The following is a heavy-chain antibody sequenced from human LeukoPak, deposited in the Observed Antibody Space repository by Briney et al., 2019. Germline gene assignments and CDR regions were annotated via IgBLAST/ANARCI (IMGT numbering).Heavy chain of an antibody. CDR2: ISGSGGST. V-gene: IGHV3-23*01. CDR1: GFTFSSYA. D-gene: IGHD5-24*01. CDR3: AKDGSGQRWLQFLYFDY. J-gene: IGHJ4*02. Sequence: PGGSLRLSCAASGFTFSSYAMSWVRQAPGKGLEWVSAISGSGGSTYYADSVKGRFTISRDNSKNTLYLQMNSLRAEDTAVYYCAKDGSGQRWLQFLYFDYWGQGTLVTVSS.